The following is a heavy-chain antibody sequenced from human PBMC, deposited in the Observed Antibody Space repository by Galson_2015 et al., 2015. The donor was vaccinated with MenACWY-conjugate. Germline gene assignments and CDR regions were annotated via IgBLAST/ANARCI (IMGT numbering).Heavy chain of an antibody. CDR2: IGTAGDT. Sequence: SLRLSCAASGFTFSSYDMHWVRQATGKGLEWVSAIGTAGDTYYPGSVKGRFTISRENAKNSLYLQMNSLRAGDTAVYYCARADKGEAAMPFDYWGQGTLVTVSS. J-gene: IGHJ4*02. CDR1: GFTFSSYD. D-gene: IGHD6-13*01. V-gene: IGHV3-13*04. CDR3: ARADKGEAAMPFDY.